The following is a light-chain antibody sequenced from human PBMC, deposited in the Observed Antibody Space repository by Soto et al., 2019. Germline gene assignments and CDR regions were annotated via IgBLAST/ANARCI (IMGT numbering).Light chain of an antibody. CDR1: QSISNY. CDR3: QQRRKWPTT. Sequence: EIVSTQSPDTLSLSPGERAVLSCRASQSISNYLAWYQQKPGRPPRLVIYDASNRATGIPARFSGSGSGTDFTVTISSLEPEDFAVYYCQQRRKWPTTFGQGTRLEIK. J-gene: IGKJ5*01. CDR2: DAS. V-gene: IGKV3-11*01.